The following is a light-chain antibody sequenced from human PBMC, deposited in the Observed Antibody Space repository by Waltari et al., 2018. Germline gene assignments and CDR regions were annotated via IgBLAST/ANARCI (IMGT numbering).Light chain of an antibody. J-gene: IGLJ3*02. CDR1: SSDGGGYNY. Sequence: QSALTQPPSASGSPGQSVTISCTGTSSDGGGYNYVSWYQQHPGKAPKGMIYEVSKRPSGVHDRFSGSKSGHTASLTVSGVQAEDEADYYCSSYGGSNNLVFGGGTKLTVL. CDR2: EVS. CDR3: SSYGGSNNLV. V-gene: IGLV2-8*01.